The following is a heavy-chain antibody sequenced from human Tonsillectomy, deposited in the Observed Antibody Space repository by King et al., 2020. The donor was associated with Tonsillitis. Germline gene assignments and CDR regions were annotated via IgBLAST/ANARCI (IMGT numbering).Heavy chain of an antibody. J-gene: IGHJ4*02. CDR2: FDPEDGET. CDR3: ATEGPYCSSTSCYFVLDY. V-gene: IGHV1-24*01. CDR1: GYTLTALS. D-gene: IGHD2-2*01. Sequence: QLVQSGAEVKKPGASAKVSCKVSGYTLTALSMHLVRQAPGKGLEWMGGFDPEDGETLYAQTFQGRVTMTEDTSTDTAYMELSSLRSEDTAVYYCATEGPYCSSTSCYFVLDYWGQGTLVTVSS.